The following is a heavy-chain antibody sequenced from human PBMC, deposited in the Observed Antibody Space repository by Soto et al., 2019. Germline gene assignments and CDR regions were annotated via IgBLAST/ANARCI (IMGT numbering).Heavy chain of an antibody. V-gene: IGHV2-5*01. CDR1: GFSLSTSGVG. D-gene: IGHD6-13*01. CDR3: AHRRKCRVAAADY. Sequence: QITLKESGPTLVKPTQTLTLTCTFSGFSLSTSGVGVGWIREPPGKALEWPAHIYRNEEKRYSPSLKSTLTITKDTSKNQAVHTMTNMDPVDTATYYSAHRRKCRVAAADYWGQGTLVTVSS. CDR2: IYRNEEK. J-gene: IGHJ4*02.